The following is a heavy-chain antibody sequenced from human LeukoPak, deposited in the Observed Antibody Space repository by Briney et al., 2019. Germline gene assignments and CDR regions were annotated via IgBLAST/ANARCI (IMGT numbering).Heavy chain of an antibody. Sequence: GGSLRLSCAASGFTFSSYAMSWVRQAPGKGLEWVSGISGSGGDTYYADSVKGRFTISRDNSKNTLYLQMNSLRAEDTAVYYCARDGPARWFDPWGQGTLVTVSS. CDR2: ISGSGGDT. CDR3: ARDGPARWFDP. D-gene: IGHD2-2*01. V-gene: IGHV3-23*01. J-gene: IGHJ5*02. CDR1: GFTFSSYA.